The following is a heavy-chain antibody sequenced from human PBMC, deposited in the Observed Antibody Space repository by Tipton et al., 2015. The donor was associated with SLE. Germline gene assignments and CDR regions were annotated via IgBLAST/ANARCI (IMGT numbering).Heavy chain of an antibody. V-gene: IGHV3-30*02. D-gene: IGHD3-16*01. CDR2: IRYDGSNK. CDR1: GFTFSIFG. Sequence: SLRLSCAASGFTFSIFGMHWVCQAPGKGLEWVAFIRYDGSNKYYADSVKGRFTISRDNAKNSLYLQMNSLRAEDSAVYYCAGLYGMDVWGQGTTVTVSS. CDR3: AGLYGMDV. J-gene: IGHJ6*02.